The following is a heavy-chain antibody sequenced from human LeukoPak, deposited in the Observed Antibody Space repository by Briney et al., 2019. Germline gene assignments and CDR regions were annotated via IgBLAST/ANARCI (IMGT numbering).Heavy chain of an antibody. CDR3: ARDRFGGMDV. V-gene: IGHV3-7*01. J-gene: IGHJ6*04. D-gene: IGHD3-10*01. CDR2: IKEDGSEK. Sequence: PGGSLRLSCAASGFTFSSYWMSWVRQAPGKGREGVASIKEDGSEKYNLESLKGRFTISRDNAKNSLYLQMNTLRVEDTAVYYCARDRFGGMDVWGKGTTVTVSP. CDR1: GFTFSSYW.